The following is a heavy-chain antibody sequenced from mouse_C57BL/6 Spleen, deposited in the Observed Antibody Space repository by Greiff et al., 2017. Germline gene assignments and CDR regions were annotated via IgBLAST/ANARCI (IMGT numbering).Heavy chain of an antibody. CDR2: IDPNSGGT. Sequence: QVQLQQPGAELVKPGASVKLSCKASGYTFTSYWMHWVKQRPGRGLEWIGRIDPNSGGTKYNEKFKSKATLTVYKPSSTAYMQLSSLTSEDSAVYYCASLITTAYYYAMDYWGQGTTVTVSS. D-gene: IGHD1-1*01. V-gene: IGHV1-72*01. CDR3: ASLITTAYYYAMDY. CDR1: GYTFTSYW. J-gene: IGHJ4*01.